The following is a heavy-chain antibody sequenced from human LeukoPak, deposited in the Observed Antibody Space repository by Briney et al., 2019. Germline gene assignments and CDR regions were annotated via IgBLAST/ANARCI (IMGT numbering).Heavy chain of an antibody. CDR2: IFYSGST. Sequence: SETLSLTCTVSGGSISSSNYFWGWIRQPPGKGLEWIGSIFYSGSTYYNPSLKSRVTVSVDMSKNQFSLKVRSVTAADTAMYYCASIERAVAGTDWFDPWGQGTLVTVSS. D-gene: IGHD6-19*01. V-gene: IGHV4-39*07. CDR3: ASIERAVAGTDWFDP. CDR1: GGSISSSNYF. J-gene: IGHJ5*02.